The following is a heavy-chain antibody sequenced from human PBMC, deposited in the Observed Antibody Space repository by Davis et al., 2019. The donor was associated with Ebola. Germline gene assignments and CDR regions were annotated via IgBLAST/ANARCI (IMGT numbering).Heavy chain of an antibody. CDR1: GFTFSSYS. Sequence: PGGSLRLSCAASGFTFSSYSMNWVRQAPGKGLEWVSVISSGGSTYYADSVKSRFTISRDSSKNTLYLQMNSLRAEDTAVYYCARRDRGSSLYYYYYMDVWGKGTTVTVSS. CDR3: ARRDRGSSLYYYYYMDV. V-gene: IGHV3-53*01. J-gene: IGHJ6*03. CDR2: ISSGGST. D-gene: IGHD6-6*01.